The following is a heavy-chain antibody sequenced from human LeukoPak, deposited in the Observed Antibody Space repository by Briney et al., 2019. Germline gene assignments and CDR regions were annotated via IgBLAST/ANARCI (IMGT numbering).Heavy chain of an antibody. Sequence: SEALSLTCTVSGGSISSGSYYWGWIRQPPGKGLEWVGSIYYSGSTYYNPSLKSRVTISVDTSKKQFSLKLNSVTATDTAVYYCAREVAASSWSYWGQGTLVTVSS. J-gene: IGHJ4*02. D-gene: IGHD6-13*01. CDR1: GGSISSGSYY. V-gene: IGHV4-39*01. CDR2: IYYSGST. CDR3: AREVAASSWSY.